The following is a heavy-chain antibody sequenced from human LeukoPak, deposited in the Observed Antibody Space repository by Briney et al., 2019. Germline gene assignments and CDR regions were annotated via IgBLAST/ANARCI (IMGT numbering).Heavy chain of an antibody. J-gene: IGHJ4*02. Sequence: PGGSLRLSCAVSGITLSNYGMSWVRQAPGKGLEWVAGVSGRGSRTNYADSVKGRFTISTDNPKNTLYLQMNSLRAEGTAVYFCAKRGVVIRVILVGFHKEAYYFDSWGQGALVTVSS. CDR1: GITLSNYG. V-gene: IGHV3-23*01. D-gene: IGHD3-22*01. CDR3: AKRGVVIRVILVGFHKEAYYFDS. CDR2: VSGRGSRT.